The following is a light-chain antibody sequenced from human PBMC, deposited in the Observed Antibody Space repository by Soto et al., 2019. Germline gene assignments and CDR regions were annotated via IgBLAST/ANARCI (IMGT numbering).Light chain of an antibody. CDR3: SLYTSSNTLV. Sequence: QSALTQPASVSGSPGQSVTLSCTGTSSDVGGFDSVSWYQQHPGSAPKLMIYDVTNRPSGVSHRFAGSKSGNTASLTISGRQTEYEADYYCSLYTSSNTLVFGTGTKLTVL. J-gene: IGLJ1*01. CDR1: SSDVGGFDS. CDR2: DVT. V-gene: IGLV2-14*03.